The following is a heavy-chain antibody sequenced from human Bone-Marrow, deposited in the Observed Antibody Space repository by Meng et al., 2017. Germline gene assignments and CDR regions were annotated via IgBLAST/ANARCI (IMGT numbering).Heavy chain of an antibody. J-gene: IGHJ6*01. Sequence: GESLKISCAASGFTFSSYAMHWVRQAPGKGLEWVAVISYDGSNKYYADSVKGRFTISRDNSKNTLYLQMNSLRAEDTDVYYCARDRKKYCGGGSCSYYGMDVWGQGTTVTVSS. CDR2: ISYDGSNK. V-gene: IGHV3-30*01. CDR1: GFTFSSYA. CDR3: ARDRKKYCGGGSCSYYGMDV. D-gene: IGHD2-15*01.